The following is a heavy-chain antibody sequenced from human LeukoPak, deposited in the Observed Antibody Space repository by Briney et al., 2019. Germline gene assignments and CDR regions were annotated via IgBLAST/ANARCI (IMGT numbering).Heavy chain of an antibody. J-gene: IGHJ5*02. Sequence: GASVKVSCKASGYTFTSYYMHWVRQAPGQGLEWMGIINPSGGSTSYAQKLQGRVTMTTDTSTSTAYMELRSLRSDDTAVYYCARVTYYGDYLNWFDPWGQGTLVTVSS. CDR3: ARVTYYGDYLNWFDP. V-gene: IGHV1-46*01. D-gene: IGHD4-17*01. CDR1: GYTFTSYY. CDR2: INPSGGST.